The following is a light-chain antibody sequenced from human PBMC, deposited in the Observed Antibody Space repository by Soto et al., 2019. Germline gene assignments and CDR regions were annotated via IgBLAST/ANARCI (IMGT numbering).Light chain of an antibody. Sequence: QSALTQPASVSGSPGQSITISCTGTSSEVGGYNYVSWYQHHPGKAPKLMIHEVSDRPSGISNRFSGSKSGNTASLTISGLQAEDEADYYCSSYTSATTYVFGTGTKVTVL. CDR2: EVS. J-gene: IGLJ1*01. CDR3: SSYTSATTYV. CDR1: SSEVGGYNY. V-gene: IGLV2-14*01.